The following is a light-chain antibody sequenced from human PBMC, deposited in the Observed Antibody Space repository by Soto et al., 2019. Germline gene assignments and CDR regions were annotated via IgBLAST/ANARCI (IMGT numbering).Light chain of an antibody. CDR1: SPDFRV. Sequence: QSVLTQPASVSGSLGQSITISCSGISPDFRVSWYHQIPGKAPKTIIFDVSSRPSGVSDRFSGSKSGNTASLTISGLQTEDEGLYHCSSYSSTTMVFGGGTQLTVL. CDR3: SSYSSTTMV. J-gene: IGLJ2*01. CDR2: DVS. V-gene: IGLV2-14*03.